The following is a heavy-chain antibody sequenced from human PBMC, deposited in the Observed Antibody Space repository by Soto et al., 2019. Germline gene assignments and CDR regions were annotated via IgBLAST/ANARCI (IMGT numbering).Heavy chain of an antibody. CDR3: AREAGGGGYYYDSSGYERPGGMDV. CDR1: GGSISSYY. CDR2: IYYSGST. J-gene: IGHJ6*02. V-gene: IGHV4-59*01. D-gene: IGHD3-22*01. Sequence: SETLSLTCTVSGGSISSYYWSWIRQPPGKGLEWIGYIYYSGSTNYNPSLKSRVTISVDTSKNQFSLKLSSVTAADTAVYYCAREAGGGGYYYDSSGYERPGGMDVWGQGTTVTVSS.